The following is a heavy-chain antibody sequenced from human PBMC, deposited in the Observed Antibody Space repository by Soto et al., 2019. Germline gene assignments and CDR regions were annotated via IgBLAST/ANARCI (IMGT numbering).Heavy chain of an antibody. V-gene: IGHV4-31*03. CDR1: GGSISSGGYY. Sequence: QVQLQESGPGLVKPSQTLSLTCTVSGGSISSGGYYWSWIRQHPGKGLEWIGYIYYSGSTYYNPSLKVRLTISVDTSKNQFALKLSSVTAADTAVYYCAGEGGRGYGDHDYWGQGTLVTVSS. D-gene: IGHD4-17*01. J-gene: IGHJ4*02. CDR2: IYYSGST. CDR3: AGEGGRGYGDHDY.